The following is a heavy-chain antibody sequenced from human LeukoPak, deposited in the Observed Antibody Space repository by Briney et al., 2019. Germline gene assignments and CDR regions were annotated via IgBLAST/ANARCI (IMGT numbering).Heavy chain of an antibody. CDR2: FDPEDGET. CDR3: ALFPTGTTTS. D-gene: IGHD1-1*01. J-gene: IGHJ4*02. Sequence: ASVTVSCKVSGYTLTELSMHWVRQAHGKGIERVGGFDPEDGETIYAQKFQGRVTMTEDNSTDTAYMELSSLRSEDTAVYYCALFPTGTTTSWGQGTLVTVSS. V-gene: IGHV1-24*01. CDR1: GYTLTELS.